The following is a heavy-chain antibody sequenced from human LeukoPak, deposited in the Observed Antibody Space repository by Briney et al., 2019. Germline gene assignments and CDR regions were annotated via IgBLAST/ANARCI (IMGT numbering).Heavy chain of an antibody. J-gene: IGHJ2*01. D-gene: IGHD3-22*01. CDR2: INPDSGGT. V-gene: IGHV1-2*02. CDR3: ARDSDSSGYSVLNWYFDL. Sequence: ASVKVSCKASGYTFTSYYMHWVRQAPGQGLEWMGWINPDSGGTNYAQKFQGRVTMTRDTSISTAYMELRRLRYDDTAVYYCARDSDSSGYSVLNWYFDLWGRGTLVTVSS. CDR1: GYTFTSYY.